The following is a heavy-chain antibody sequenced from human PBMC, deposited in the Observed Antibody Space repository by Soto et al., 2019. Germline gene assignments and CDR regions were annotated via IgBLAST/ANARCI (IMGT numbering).Heavy chain of an antibody. Sequence: PSETLSLTCTVSGGSTSSYYWSWIRQPPGKGLEWIGYIYYSGSTNYNPSLKSRVTISVDTSKNQFSLKLSSVTAADTAVYYCAREGDFWSEGTLVTVS. CDR1: GGSTSSYY. CDR2: IYYSGST. J-gene: IGHJ4*02. CDR3: AREGDF. V-gene: IGHV4-59*01. D-gene: IGHD3-3*01.